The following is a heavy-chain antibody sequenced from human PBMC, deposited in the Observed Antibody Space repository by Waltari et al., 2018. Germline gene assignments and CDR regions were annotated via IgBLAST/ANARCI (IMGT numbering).Heavy chain of an antibody. CDR1: GRTFNENF. D-gene: IGHD3-10*01. CDR2: VDPEDHKT. CDR3: ATDIYFNV. J-gene: IGHJ6*04. V-gene: IGHV1-69-2*01. Sequence: EVRLIQSGAEVRKPRATVKISCKVLGRTFNENFMHWVKQAPGRGLEWVGLVDPEDHKTIYAEKFQGRVTITADTSTDTAYMELSSLRSEDTAVYYCATDIYFNVWGKGTTVTVSS.